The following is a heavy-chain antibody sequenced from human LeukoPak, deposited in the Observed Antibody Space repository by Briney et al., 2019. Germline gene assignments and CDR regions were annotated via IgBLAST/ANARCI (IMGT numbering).Heavy chain of an antibody. CDR1: GYTFTSYG. V-gene: IGHV1-18*01. J-gene: IGHJ3*02. CDR3: ARVRVPAAVDAFDI. D-gene: IGHD2-2*01. CDR2: ISAYNGNT. Sequence: ASVKVSCKASGYTFTSYGISWVRQAPGQGLEWMGWISAYNGNTNYAQKLQGRVTMTTDTSTSTAYVELRSLRSDDTAVYYCARVRVPAAVDAFDIWGQGTMVTVSS.